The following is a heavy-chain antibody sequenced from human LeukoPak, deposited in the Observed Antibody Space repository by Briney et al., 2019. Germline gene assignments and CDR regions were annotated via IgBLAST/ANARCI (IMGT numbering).Heavy chain of an antibody. CDR3: AGTGRFFDY. J-gene: IGHJ4*02. D-gene: IGHD7-27*01. CDR2: MYYSGGT. Sequence: SETLPLTCRVSGASFSGYYWSWVRQPPGKGLEWIGHMYYSGGTTYNPSLKSRVSISLDTSKKHFSLKLSSVTAADTAVYYCAGTGRFFDYGSRGTLVTVSS. CDR1: GASFSGYY. V-gene: IGHV4-59*01.